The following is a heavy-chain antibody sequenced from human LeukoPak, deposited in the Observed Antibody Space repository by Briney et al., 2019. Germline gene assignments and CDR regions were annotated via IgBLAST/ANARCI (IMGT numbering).Heavy chain of an antibody. CDR2: INHSGST. D-gene: IGHD3-22*01. Sequence: SETLTLTCAVYGGSFSGYYWSWIRQPPGKGLEWIGEINHSGSTNYNPSLKSQVTISVDTSKKQFSLKLSSVTAADTAVYYCVTYYFDSSGPKKNYWGQGTLVTVSS. CDR1: GGSFSGYY. V-gene: IGHV4-34*01. CDR3: VTYYFDSSGPKKNY. J-gene: IGHJ4*02.